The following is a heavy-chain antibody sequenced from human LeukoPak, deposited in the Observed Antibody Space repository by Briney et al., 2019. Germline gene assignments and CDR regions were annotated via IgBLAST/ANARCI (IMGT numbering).Heavy chain of an antibody. CDR1: GFTFGDYA. CDR2: IRSKAYGGTT. J-gene: IGHJ4*02. V-gene: IGHV3-49*04. D-gene: IGHD4-17*01. Sequence: GGSLRLSCTASGFTFGDYAMSWVRQAPGKGLEWVGFIRSKAYGGTTEYAASVKGRFTISRDDSKSIAYLQMNSLKTEDTAVYYCARGSNTVTTILAEYYFDYWGQGTLVTVSS. CDR3: ARGSNTVTTILAEYYFDY.